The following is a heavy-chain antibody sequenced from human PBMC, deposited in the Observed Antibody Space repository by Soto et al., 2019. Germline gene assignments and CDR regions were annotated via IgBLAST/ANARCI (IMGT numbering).Heavy chain of an antibody. V-gene: IGHV3-21*04. CDR1: GFNFPGYS. J-gene: IGHJ4*02. Sequence: VQLVESGGGLVKPGGSLRLSCAASGFNFPGYSMNWVRQAPGKGLEWVASISSGSHFIYYADSVRGRFTISRDNARDSLLLQMNSLRAGETGVYFCARDQSQGQMLLPYFDSWGQGTLVTVSS. CDR2: ISSGSHFI. D-gene: IGHD3-10*02. CDR3: ARDQSQGQMLLPYFDS.